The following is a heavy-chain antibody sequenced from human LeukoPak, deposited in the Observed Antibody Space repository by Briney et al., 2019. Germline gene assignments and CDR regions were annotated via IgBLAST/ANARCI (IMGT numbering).Heavy chain of an antibody. D-gene: IGHD3-10*01. J-gene: IGHJ4*02. Sequence: GGSLRLSCAASGFTFSSYAMSWVRQAPGKGLEWVSGISDSGDRAHYADSVKGRFTISRDYSKNTLYLQMNSLRAEDTAVYFCAKQTTGYSGSGVDYWGQGTLVTVSS. V-gene: IGHV3-23*01. CDR1: GFTFSSYA. CDR2: ISDSGDRA. CDR3: AKQTTGYSGSGVDY.